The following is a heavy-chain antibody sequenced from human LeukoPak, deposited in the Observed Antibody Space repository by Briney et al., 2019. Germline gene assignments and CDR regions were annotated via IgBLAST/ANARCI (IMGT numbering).Heavy chain of an antibody. CDR3: ARDAGAVDY. D-gene: IGHD3-10*01. V-gene: IGHV4-61*02. CDR2: IYTSGST. CDR1: GGSISSGSYY. J-gene: IGHJ4*02. Sequence: TLSLTCTVSGGSISSGSYYWSWIRQPAGKGLEWIGRIYTSGSTNYNPSLKSRVTISVDTSKDQFSLKLSSVTAADTAVYYCARDAGAVDYWGQGTLVTVSS.